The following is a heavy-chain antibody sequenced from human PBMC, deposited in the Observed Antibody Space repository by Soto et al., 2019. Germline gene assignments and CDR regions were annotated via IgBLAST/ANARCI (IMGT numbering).Heavy chain of an antibody. CDR2: IYYSGST. CDR3: AREGYSYNGMDV. D-gene: IGHD5-18*01. J-gene: IGHJ6*02. CDR1: GVSINSGDYY. Sequence: QVQLQESGPGLVKPSQTLSLTCTVSGVSINSGDYYWTWIRQHPGKGLEWIGYIYYSGSTFHNPSLQRRGTISVDTSKNQFSLKLSSVTAADTAVYYCAREGYSYNGMDVWGQGTTVTVSS. V-gene: IGHV4-31*03.